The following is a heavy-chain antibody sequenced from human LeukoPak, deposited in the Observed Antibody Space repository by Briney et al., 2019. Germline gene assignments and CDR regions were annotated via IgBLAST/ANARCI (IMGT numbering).Heavy chain of an antibody. J-gene: IGHJ4*02. D-gene: IGHD3-22*01. CDR3: ARVPRYYYDSSGYYSDY. CDR2: IKQDGSEK. Sequence: PGGSLRLSCAASGFTFSSYWMSWVRQAPGKGLERVANIKQDGSEKYYVDSAKGRFTISRENAKNSLYLQMNSLRAEDTAVYYCARVPRYYYDSSGYYSDYWGQGTLVTVSS. CDR1: GFTFSSYW. V-gene: IGHV3-7*01.